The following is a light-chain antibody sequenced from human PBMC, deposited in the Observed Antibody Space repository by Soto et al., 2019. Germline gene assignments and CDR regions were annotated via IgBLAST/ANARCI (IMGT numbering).Light chain of an antibody. CDR3: QQRSNWPPWT. V-gene: IGKV3-11*01. J-gene: IGKJ1*01. CDR1: QSVSSY. CDR2: DAS. Sequence: ESVLTQYPATLALSSRAGAPLXDTAGQSVSSYLAWYQQKPGQAPRLLIYDASNRATGIPARFSGSGSGTDFTLTISSLEPEDFAVYYCQQRSNWPPWTFGQGTKVDIK.